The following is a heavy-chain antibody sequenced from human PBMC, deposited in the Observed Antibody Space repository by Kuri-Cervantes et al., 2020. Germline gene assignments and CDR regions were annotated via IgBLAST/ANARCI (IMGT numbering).Heavy chain of an antibody. CDR3: ARGWGEDPFDI. J-gene: IGHJ3*02. D-gene: IGHD3-16*01. Sequence: LSLTCAASGFTFSSYSMNWVRQAPGKGLEWVSSISSSSSYIYYADSVKGRFTISRDNAKNSLYLQMNSLRAEDTAVYYCARGWGEDPFDIWGQGTMVTVSS. V-gene: IGHV3-21*04. CDR1: GFTFSSYS. CDR2: ISSSSSYI.